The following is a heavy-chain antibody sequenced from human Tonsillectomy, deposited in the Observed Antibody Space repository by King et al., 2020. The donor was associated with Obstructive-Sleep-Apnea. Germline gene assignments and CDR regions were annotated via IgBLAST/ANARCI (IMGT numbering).Heavy chain of an antibody. D-gene: IGHD5-12*01. CDR3: ARHRGVEDYGGYGDYFDY. J-gene: IGHJ4*02. Sequence: QLQESGPGLVKPSETLSLTCTVSGGSISNYYWIWIRQPPGKGLEWIGYMYYSGNTYFNSSLQSRVTLSAETSKIQFFLGRSSVTAADTAGYYCARHRGVEDYGGYGDYFDYWGQGTLVTVSS. V-gene: IGHV4-59*08. CDR2: MYYSGNT. CDR1: GGSISNYY.